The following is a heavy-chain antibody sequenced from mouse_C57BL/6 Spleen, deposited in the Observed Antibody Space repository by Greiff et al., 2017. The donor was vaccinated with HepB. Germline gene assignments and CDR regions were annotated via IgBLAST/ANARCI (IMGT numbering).Heavy chain of an antibody. D-gene: IGHD4-1*01. CDR3: ARGTGTAY. J-gene: IGHJ3*01. Sequence: EVMLVESGGGLVKPGGSLKLSCGASGFTFSDYGMHWVRQAPEKGLEWVAYISSGSSTIYYADTVKGRFPISRDNAKNTLFLQMTSLRSEDTAMYYCARGTGTAYWGQGTLVTVSA. CDR2: ISSGSSTI. V-gene: IGHV5-17*01. CDR1: GFTFSDYG.